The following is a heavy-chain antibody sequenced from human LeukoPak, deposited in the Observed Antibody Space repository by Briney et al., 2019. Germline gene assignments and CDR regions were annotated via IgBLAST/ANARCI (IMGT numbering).Heavy chain of an antibody. D-gene: IGHD5-18*01. J-gene: IGHJ4*02. Sequence: GGSLRLSCAASGFTFSIYAMAWVRQAPGKGLEWVSGVSGSGGSTYYADSVKGRFTISRDNSKNTLYLQMNGLRAEDTAVYYCAKEGGIQLWLYDSWGQGTLVTASS. CDR2: VSGSGGST. CDR1: GFTFSIYA. V-gene: IGHV3-23*01. CDR3: AKEGGIQLWLYDS.